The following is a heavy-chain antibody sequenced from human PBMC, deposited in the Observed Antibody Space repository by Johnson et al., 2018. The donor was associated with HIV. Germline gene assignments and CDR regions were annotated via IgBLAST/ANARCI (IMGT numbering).Heavy chain of an antibody. CDR3: AKGTHYSDSSGYWSNDAFDI. J-gene: IGHJ3*02. D-gene: IGHD3-22*01. CDR2: IRYDGFNK. Sequence: MHWVRQAPGKGLEWVAFIRYDGFNKYFADSVKGRFTISRDNSKNTLHLQMNSLRAEDTAVYYCAKGTHYSDSSGYWSNDAFDIWGQGTRVTVSS. V-gene: IGHV3-30*02.